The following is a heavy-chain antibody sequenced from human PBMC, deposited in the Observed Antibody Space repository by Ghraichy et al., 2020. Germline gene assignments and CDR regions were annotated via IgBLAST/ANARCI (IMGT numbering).Heavy chain of an antibody. J-gene: IGHJ4*02. D-gene: IGHD3-22*01. Sequence: GESLNISCAASGFTFSSHWMSWVRQAPGKGPEWVANIKQDESEKYYVDSVKGRLTISRDNAKNSLYLQMNSLRVEDTAVYYCARAGEYYYDSSGYYAYWGQGTLVTVSS. CDR2: IKQDESEK. CDR3: ARAGEYYYDSSGYYAY. V-gene: IGHV3-7*01. CDR1: GFTFSSHW.